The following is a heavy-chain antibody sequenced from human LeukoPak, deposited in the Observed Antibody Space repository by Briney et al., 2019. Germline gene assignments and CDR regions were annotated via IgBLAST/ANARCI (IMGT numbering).Heavy chain of an antibody. CDR3: VKGAFNSGSYGY. CDR1: GFTVSSNY. CDR2: ISGSGVST. V-gene: IGHV3-53*05. Sequence: GGSLRLSCAASGFTVSSNYMSWVRQAPGKGLEWVSGISGSGVSTYYADSVKGRFTISRDSSKNTLYLQMSSLRAEDTAVYYCVKGAFNSGSYGYWGQGTLVTVSS. J-gene: IGHJ4*02. D-gene: IGHD1-26*01.